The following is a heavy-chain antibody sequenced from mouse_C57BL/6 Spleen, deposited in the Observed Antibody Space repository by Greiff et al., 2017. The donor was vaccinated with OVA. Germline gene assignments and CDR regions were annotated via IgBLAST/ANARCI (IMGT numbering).Heavy chain of an antibody. CDR3: ARSIGYSNLAWFAY. Sequence: QVTLKESGPGILQSSQTLSLTCSFSGFSLSTSGMGVSWIRQPSGKGLEWLAHIYWDDDKRYNPSLKSRLTISKDTSRNQVFLKITSVDTADTATDYGARSIGYSNLAWFAYWGQGTLVTVSA. J-gene: IGHJ3*01. CDR1: GFSLSTSGMG. V-gene: IGHV8-12*01. CDR2: IYWDDDK. D-gene: IGHD2-5*01.